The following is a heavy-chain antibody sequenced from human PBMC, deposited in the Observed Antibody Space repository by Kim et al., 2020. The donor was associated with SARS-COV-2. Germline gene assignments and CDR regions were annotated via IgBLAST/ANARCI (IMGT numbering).Heavy chain of an antibody. CDR3: ARKARRRVRVKDSADAFDV. V-gene: IGHV3-21*01. CDR1: GFTFSSYS. J-gene: IGHJ3*01. Sequence: GGSLRLSCAASGFTFSSYSMNWVRQAPGKGLEWVSRISISSTYAVYADSLKGRITISRDNARELLYLPITGLTADDTAVYYGARKARRRVRVKDSADAFDVWGQGTLLIVSS. CDR2: ISISSTYA.